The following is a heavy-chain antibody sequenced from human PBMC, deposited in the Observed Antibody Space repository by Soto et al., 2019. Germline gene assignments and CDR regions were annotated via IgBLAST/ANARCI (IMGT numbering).Heavy chain of an antibody. Sequence: AAVKVSCKASGYTFTSYGISWLRQAPGQGLEWMGWISAYNGNTNYAQKLQGRLTMTTDTSTSTAYMELRSLRSDDTAVYYCARDAYYYDSSGYSGSAFDIWGQGTMVTVSS. CDR3: ARDAYYYDSSGYSGSAFDI. CDR1: GYTFTSYG. V-gene: IGHV1-18*01. D-gene: IGHD3-22*01. J-gene: IGHJ3*02. CDR2: ISAYNGNT.